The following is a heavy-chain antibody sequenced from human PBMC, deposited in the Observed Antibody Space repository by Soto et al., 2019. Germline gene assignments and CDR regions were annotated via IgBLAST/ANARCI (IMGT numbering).Heavy chain of an antibody. J-gene: IGHJ6*02. CDR1: GFTFSSYG. CDR3: ARDRGLRSGGTYYYYGMDV. V-gene: IGHV3-33*01. Sequence: GGSLRLSCAASGFTFSSYGMHWVRQAPGKGLEWVAVIWYDGSNKYYADSVKGRFTISRDNSKNTLYLQMNSLRAEDTAVYYCARDRGLRSGGTYYYYGMDVWGQGTTVTVSS. CDR2: IWYDGSNK. D-gene: IGHD2-15*01.